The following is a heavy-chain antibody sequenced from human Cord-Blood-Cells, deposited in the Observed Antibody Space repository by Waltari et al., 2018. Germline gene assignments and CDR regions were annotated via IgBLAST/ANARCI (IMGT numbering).Heavy chain of an antibody. Sequence: QVQLVQSGAEVKKPGSSVKVPCKASGATFSSYAISWVRQAPGQGLEWMAGIIHSFGKENHGKNVQGRATITADNSTSNDYMALRSLRSEDTAVYYCASGSITILGVVIPFDYWGQGTLVTVSS. D-gene: IGHD3-3*01. CDR1: GATFSSYA. CDR2: IIHSFGKE. CDR3: ASGSITILGVVIPFDY. J-gene: IGHJ4*02. V-gene: IGHV1-69*06.